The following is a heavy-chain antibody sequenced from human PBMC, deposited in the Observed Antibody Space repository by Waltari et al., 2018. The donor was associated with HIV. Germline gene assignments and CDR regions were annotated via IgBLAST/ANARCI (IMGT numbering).Heavy chain of an antibody. CDR3: ARERALGPEYGGVLSRGGYFDP. CDR1: TGSISRGSFL. V-gene: IGHV4-61*02. Sequence: VPLPESGPSLVNPSQTLSLICSVATGSISRGSFLWSSFPQSAAKALEWIGRIYTSGAATYSPFFKSRTAMAVDTSRNKFSLDIYSAIAADTAVYHCARERALGPEYGGVLSRGGYFDPWGQGIQVVVSS. D-gene: IGHD1-26*01. CDR2: IYTSGAA. J-gene: IGHJ5*02.